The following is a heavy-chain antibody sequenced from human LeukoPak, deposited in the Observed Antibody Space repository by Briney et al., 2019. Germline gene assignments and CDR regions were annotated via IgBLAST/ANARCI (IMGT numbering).Heavy chain of an antibody. CDR3: VRDLDGSSGYDLDY. J-gene: IGHJ4*02. D-gene: IGHD3-22*01. CDR2: ISSSSSTI. CDR1: GFSFSDYY. Sequence: PGGSLTLSCAACGFSFSDYYMSWLRQAAAKGLDWVSYISSSSSTIYYADCVKGRFTISRDNAKNSLYLQMNSLRAEDTPVYYCVRDLDGSSGYDLDYWGQGTLVTVSS. V-gene: IGHV3-11*04.